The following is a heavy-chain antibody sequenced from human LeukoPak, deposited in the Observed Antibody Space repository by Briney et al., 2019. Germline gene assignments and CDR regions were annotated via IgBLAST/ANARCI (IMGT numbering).Heavy chain of an antibody. D-gene: IGHD6-13*01. Sequence: PWGALRLSCAVSGFTFRGYTVHWVRQAPGKGLEWVSSIDSSSIYTYYADSVKGRFTISRDNAKNSLYLQMNSLRAEDTAVYYCARRSTLYSSRSFLFDYWGQGTLVTVSS. V-gene: IGHV3-21*01. CDR2: IDSSSIYT. CDR3: ARRSTLYSSRSFLFDY. CDR1: GFTFRGYT. J-gene: IGHJ4*01.